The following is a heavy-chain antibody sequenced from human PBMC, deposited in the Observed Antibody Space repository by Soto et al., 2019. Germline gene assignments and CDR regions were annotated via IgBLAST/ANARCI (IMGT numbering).Heavy chain of an antibody. CDR2: ISHDGSNK. Sequence: QVRLVESGGGVVQPGRSLRLSCTASGFSFSSYAMYWFRQPPGKGLEWVAVISHDGSNKHYADSVKGRVTVSRDNSNHSLDLQLNSLRGEDTAMYYCARDMYSSDYFVKWFAPWGQGTLVTVSS. CDR1: GFSFSSYA. CDR3: ARDMYSSDYFVKWFAP. J-gene: IGHJ5*02. V-gene: IGHV3-30-3*01. D-gene: IGHD6-19*01.